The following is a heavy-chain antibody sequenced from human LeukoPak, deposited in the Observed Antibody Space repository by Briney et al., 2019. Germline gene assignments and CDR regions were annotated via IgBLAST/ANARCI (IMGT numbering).Heavy chain of an antibody. D-gene: IGHD2-15*01. J-gene: IGHJ4*02. CDR1: GYTFTGYY. V-gene: IGHV1-18*04. CDR3: ARASYCSDGSCYSDY. CDR2: ISAYNGNT. Sequence: ASVKVSCKASGYTFTGYYMHWVRQAPGQGLEWMGWISAYNGNTIYAQKVKGRVTMTTDTSTSTAYMELRSLKSDDTAVYYCARASYCSDGSCYSDYWGQGTLVTVSS.